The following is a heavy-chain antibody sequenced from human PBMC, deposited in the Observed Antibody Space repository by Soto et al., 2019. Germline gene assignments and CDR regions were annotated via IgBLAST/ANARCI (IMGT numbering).Heavy chain of an antibody. CDR3: ARQQGYCTNGVCYPVHSPYYYYYMDV. V-gene: IGHV4-39*01. CDR1: GGSISSSSYY. CDR2: IYYSGST. D-gene: IGHD2-8*01. Sequence: SSETLSLTCTVSGGSISSSSYYWGWIRQPPGKGLEWFGSIYYSGSTYYNPSLKSRVTISVDTSKNQFSLKLSSVTAADTAVYYCARQQGYCTNGVCYPVHSPYYYYYMDVWGKGTTVTVSS. J-gene: IGHJ6*03.